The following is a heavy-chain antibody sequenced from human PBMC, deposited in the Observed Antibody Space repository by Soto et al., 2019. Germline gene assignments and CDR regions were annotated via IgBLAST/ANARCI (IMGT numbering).Heavy chain of an antibody. Sequence: EVQLVESGGGLIQPGGSLRLSCAASGFTVSSNYMSWFRQAPGKGLEWVSVIYSGGSTYYADSVKGRFTISRDNSKNTLYLQMNSLRAEDTAVYYCARASGYSSGWEDYWGQGTLVTVSS. D-gene: IGHD6-19*01. J-gene: IGHJ4*02. V-gene: IGHV3-53*01. CDR2: IYSGGST. CDR3: ARASGYSSGWEDY. CDR1: GFTVSSNY.